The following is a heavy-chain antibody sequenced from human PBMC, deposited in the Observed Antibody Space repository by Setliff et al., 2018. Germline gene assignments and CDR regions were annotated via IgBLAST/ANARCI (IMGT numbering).Heavy chain of an antibody. J-gene: IGHJ1*01. D-gene: IGHD2-21*01. CDR1: GYTLTELS. Sequence: SVKVSCKVSGYTLTELSMHWVRQAPGQGLEWMGGIIPIFGTANYAQKFQGRVTITADESTSTAYMELRSLRSDDSAVYYCVKAGGKELPLQFGEHWAQGTRVTVSS. CDR2: IIPIFGTA. CDR3: VKAGGKELPLQFGEH. V-gene: IGHV1-69*13.